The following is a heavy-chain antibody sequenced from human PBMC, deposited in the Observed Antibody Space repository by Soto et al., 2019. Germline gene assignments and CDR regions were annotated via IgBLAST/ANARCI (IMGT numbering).Heavy chain of an antibody. CDR3: ARDQLEGNGFDP. D-gene: IGHD1-1*01. Sequence: QLQLQESGSGLVRPSHTLSLTCAVSGGSISSGGYSWNWIRQPPGKGLEWIGYIYHSGSTLYNPSLKSRVTISLDKSKNQFSLKLSSVTSADTSVYYCARDQLEGNGFDPWGQGTRVTVSS. CDR2: IYHSGST. V-gene: IGHV4-30-2*01. J-gene: IGHJ5*02. CDR1: GGSISSGGYS.